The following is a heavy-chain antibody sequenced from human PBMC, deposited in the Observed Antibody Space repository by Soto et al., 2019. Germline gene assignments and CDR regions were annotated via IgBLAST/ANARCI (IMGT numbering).Heavy chain of an antibody. J-gene: IGHJ6*03. CDR2: IYYSGST. Sequence: SEALSLTCTVSGGSISSYYWSWIRQPPGKGLEWIGYIYYSGSTNYNPSLKSRVTISVDTSKNQFSLKLSSVTAADTAVYYCARDIALGAVAGNDQIYYFTDVWGKGTTVTVYS. D-gene: IGHD6-19*01. CDR3: ARDIALGAVAGNDQIYYFTDV. CDR1: GGSISSYY. V-gene: IGHV4-59*01.